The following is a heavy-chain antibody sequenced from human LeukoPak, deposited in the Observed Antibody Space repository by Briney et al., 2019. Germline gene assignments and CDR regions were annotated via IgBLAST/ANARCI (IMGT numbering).Heavy chain of an antibody. CDR1: GFTFSSYG. D-gene: IGHD3-22*01. Sequence: PGRSLRLSCAASGFTFSSYGMHWVRQAPGKGLEWVAVIWYDGSNKYYADSVKGRFTISRDNSKNTLYLQMNSLRAEDTAVYYCANATRYDSSGYKDYWGQGTLVTVSS. J-gene: IGHJ4*02. V-gene: IGHV3-33*06. CDR2: IWYDGSNK. CDR3: ANATRYDSSGYKDY.